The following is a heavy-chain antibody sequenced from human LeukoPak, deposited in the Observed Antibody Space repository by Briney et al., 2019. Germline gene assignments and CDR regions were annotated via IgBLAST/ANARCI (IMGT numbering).Heavy chain of an antibody. CDR3: ARQNYDEVNDHYWGLDV. Sequence: ETETLLCTVSGGPKCSRYAIWMRQSPGKGLEWIGYIYYRGSTDYNPSLKSRVTISVDTSNNHFSLKLTSVTAADTAVYYCARQNYDEVNDHYWGLDVCGRGTMVTVSS. J-gene: IGHJ6*02. V-gene: IGHV4-59*08. CDR1: GGPKCSRY. D-gene: IGHD3-3*01. CDR2: IYYRGST.